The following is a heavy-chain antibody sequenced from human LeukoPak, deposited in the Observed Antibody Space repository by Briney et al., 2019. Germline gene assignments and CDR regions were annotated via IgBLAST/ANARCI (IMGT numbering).Heavy chain of an antibody. J-gene: IGHJ3*02. CDR3: ASAVLTPDAFDI. V-gene: IGHV3-21*01. D-gene: IGHD1-14*01. CDR1: GFTFSSYS. Sequence: PGGSLRLSCAASGFTFSSYSMNWVRQAPGKGLEWVSSISSSSSYIYYADSVKGRFTISRDNAKNSLYLQMNSLRAEDTAVYYCASAVLTPDAFDIWGQGTMVTVSS. CDR2: ISSSSSYI.